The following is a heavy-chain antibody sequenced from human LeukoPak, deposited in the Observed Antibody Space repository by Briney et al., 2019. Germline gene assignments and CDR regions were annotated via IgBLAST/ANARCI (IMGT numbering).Heavy chain of an antibody. V-gene: IGHV4-30-2*03. J-gene: IGHJ5*02. Sequence: SQTLSLTCAVSGGSISSGGFSWSWIRQPPGKGLEWIGSIYHSGSTYYNPSLKSRVTLSVETSKNQFSLKLSSVTAADTAVYYCAGSTYDNWFDPWGQGTLVTVSS. CDR2: IYHSGST. CDR1: GGSISSGGFS. D-gene: IGHD2-8*01. CDR3: AGSTYDNWFDP.